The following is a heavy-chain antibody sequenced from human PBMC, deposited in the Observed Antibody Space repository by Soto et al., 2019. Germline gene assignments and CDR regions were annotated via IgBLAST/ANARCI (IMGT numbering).Heavy chain of an antibody. J-gene: IGHJ4*02. Sequence: QVQLMESGGVVVQPGGSLRLSSAASGFTFSSFSMHWFRQAPGKGLEWVAVTSSNGGIQYYADSVKGRFTISRDNTKNTMYLHMNRLRPEDTAVYSCAREVVTTQWYFDNWGQGTPVIVSS. CDR1: GFTFSSFS. CDR3: AREVVTTQWYFDN. V-gene: IGHV3-30-3*01. D-gene: IGHD6-19*01. CDR2: TSSNGGIQ.